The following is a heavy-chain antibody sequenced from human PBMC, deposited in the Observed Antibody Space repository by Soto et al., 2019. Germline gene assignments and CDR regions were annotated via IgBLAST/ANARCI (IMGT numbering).Heavy chain of an antibody. CDR1: GGSISSYY. CDR3: ARDRGSDYYGSSGYYDP. V-gene: IGHV4-59*01. D-gene: IGHD3-22*01. J-gene: IGHJ5*02. Sequence: SETLSLTCTVSGGSISSYYWSWIRQPPGKGLEWIGYIYYSGSTNYNPSLKSRVTISVDTSKNQFSLKLSSVTAADTAVYYCARDRGSDYYGSSGYYDPWGQGTLVTVSS. CDR2: IYYSGST.